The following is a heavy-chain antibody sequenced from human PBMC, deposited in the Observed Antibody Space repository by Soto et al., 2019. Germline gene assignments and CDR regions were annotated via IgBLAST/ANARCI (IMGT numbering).Heavy chain of an antibody. V-gene: IGHV1-69*01. CDR3: ARGKDGSDYYLDS. D-gene: IGHD3-22*01. CDR1: GDTFSDYT. CDR2: IVPIFGKP. Sequence: QVQLVQSGAEVTKPGSSVKVSCKASGDTFSDYTISWVRQAPGQGLEWMGGIVPIFGKPTYTHKFQGRVTITADESTTTAYMELSSLRSEDTATYYCARGKDGSDYYLDSWGQGTLVTVSS. J-gene: IGHJ4*02.